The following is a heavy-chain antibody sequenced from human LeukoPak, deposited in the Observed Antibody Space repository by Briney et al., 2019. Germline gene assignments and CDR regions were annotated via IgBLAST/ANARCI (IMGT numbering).Heavy chain of an antibody. CDR3: ARAYGSGSYYFDY. J-gene: IGHJ4*02. CDR2: IYTSGSI. D-gene: IGHD3-10*01. CDR1: GGSISSGSYY. V-gene: IGHV4-61*02. Sequence: SETLSLTCTVSGGSISSGSYYWSWIRQPAGKGLEWIGRIYTSGSINYNPSLKSRVTISVDTSKNQFSLKLSSVTAADTAVYYCARAYGSGSYYFDYWGQGTLVTVSS.